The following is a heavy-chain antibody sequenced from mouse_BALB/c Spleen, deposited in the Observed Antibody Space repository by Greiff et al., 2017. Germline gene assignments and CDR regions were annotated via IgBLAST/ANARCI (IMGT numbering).Heavy chain of an antibody. V-gene: IGHV1-5*01. CDR1: GYTFTSYW. Sequence: EVKLQESGTVLARPGASVKMSCKASGYTFTSYWMHWVKQRPGQGLEWIGAIYPGNSDTSYNQKFKGKAKLTAVTSTSTAYMELSSLTNEDSAVYYCTRFYYYGSSYGYFDVWGAGTTVTVSS. CDR2: IYPGNSDT. CDR3: TRFYYYGSSYGYFDV. J-gene: IGHJ1*01. D-gene: IGHD1-1*01.